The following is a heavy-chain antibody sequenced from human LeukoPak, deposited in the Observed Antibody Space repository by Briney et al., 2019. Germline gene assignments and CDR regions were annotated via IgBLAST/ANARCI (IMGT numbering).Heavy chain of an antibody. V-gene: IGHV3-7*04. J-gene: IGHJ4*02. CDR3: ARGPLTYCSTTSCQFDQ. Sequence: GGSPRLSRAASGFTLSAYWMSWVRQAPGKGLEWVANIKQDGSEKFYVDSVEGRFTISRDNAKNSLYLQMNNLRAEDTAVYYCARGPLTYCSTTSCQFDQWGQGTLVTVSS. CDR2: IKQDGSEK. D-gene: IGHD2-2*01. CDR1: GFTLSAYW.